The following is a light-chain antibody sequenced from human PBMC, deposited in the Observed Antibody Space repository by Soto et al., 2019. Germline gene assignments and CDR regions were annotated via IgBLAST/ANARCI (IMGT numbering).Light chain of an antibody. J-gene: IGKJ5*01. CDR2: GAS. CDR3: QQYGSSPIT. CDR1: QTVPSR. Sequence: EIVMTQSPATLSLSPGEGVTLSCRASQTVPSRIAWYQQKPGQAPSLLIYGASTRATGVPDRFSGSGSGTDFTLTISRLEPEDFAVYYRQQYGSSPITFGQGTRLEIK. V-gene: IGKV3-20*01.